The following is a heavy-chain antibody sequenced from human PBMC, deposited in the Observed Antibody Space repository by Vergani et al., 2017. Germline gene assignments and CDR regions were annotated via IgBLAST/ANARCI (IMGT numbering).Heavy chain of an antibody. D-gene: IGHD3-16*01. CDR3: ARESPGGVYGMDV. J-gene: IGHJ6*02. CDR1: GGSISSGSYY. Sequence: QVQLQESGPGLVKPSQTLSLTCTVSGGSISSGSYYWSWIRQPAGKGLEWIGRIYTSGSTNYNPSLKSRVTISVDTSKNQFSLKLSSVTAADTAVYYCARESPGGVYGMDVWGQGTTVTVSS. V-gene: IGHV4-61*02. CDR2: IYTSGST.